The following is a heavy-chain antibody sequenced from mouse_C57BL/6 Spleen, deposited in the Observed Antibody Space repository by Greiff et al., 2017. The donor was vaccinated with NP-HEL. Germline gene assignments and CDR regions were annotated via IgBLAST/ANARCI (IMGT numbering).Heavy chain of an antibody. V-gene: IGHV1-64*01. J-gene: IGHJ2*01. CDR3: AREDPSYYFDY. CDR2: IHPNSGST. Sequence: VQLQQPGAELVKPGASVKLSCKASGYTFTSYWMHWVKQRPGQGLEWIGMIHPNSGSTNYNEKFKSKATLTVDKSSSTAYMQLSSLTSEDSAVYYCAREDPSYYFDYWGQGTTLTVSS. CDR1: GYTFTSYW.